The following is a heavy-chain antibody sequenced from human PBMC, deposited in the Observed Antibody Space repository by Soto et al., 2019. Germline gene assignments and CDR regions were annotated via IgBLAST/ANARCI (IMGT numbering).Heavy chain of an antibody. J-gene: IGHJ6*02. CDR2: IYYSGST. Sequence: SETLSLTCTVSGGSISSSSYYWGWIRQPPGKGMEWIGSIYYSGSTYYNPSLKSRVTISVDTSKNQFSLKLSSVTAADTAVYYCARLSQITIFGVVKPRYGMDVWGQGTTVTVSS. CDR1: GGSISSSSYY. CDR3: ARLSQITIFGVVKPRYGMDV. D-gene: IGHD3-3*01. V-gene: IGHV4-39*01.